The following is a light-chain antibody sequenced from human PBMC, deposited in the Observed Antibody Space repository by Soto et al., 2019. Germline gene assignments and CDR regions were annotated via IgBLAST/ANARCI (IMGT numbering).Light chain of an antibody. Sequence: QPASVSGSPGQSITISCTGTSSDVGGYIYVSWFQHHPGKAPKLMIYEVSNRPSGVSNRFSGSRSDNTASLTISGLQAEDEAIYYCSSYSTTTRGVLFGGGTKLTVL. J-gene: IGLJ2*01. CDR3: SSYSTTTRGVL. CDR2: EVS. CDR1: SSDVGGYIY. V-gene: IGLV2-14*01.